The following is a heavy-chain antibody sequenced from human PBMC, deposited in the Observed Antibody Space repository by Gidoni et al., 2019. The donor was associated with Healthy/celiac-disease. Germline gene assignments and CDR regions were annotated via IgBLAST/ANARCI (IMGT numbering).Heavy chain of an antibody. Sequence: ELQMVESGGGLVQPGRSLRLSCTASGFTFGDYAMSWVRQAPGKGLEWVGFIRSKAYGGTTEYAASVKGRFTISRDDSKSIAYLQMNSLKTEDTAVYYCTRDLATYYYDSSGYDFDYWGQGTLVTVSS. CDR1: GFTFGDYA. CDR2: IRSKAYGGTT. V-gene: IGHV3-49*04. CDR3: TRDLATYYYDSSGYDFDY. D-gene: IGHD3-22*01. J-gene: IGHJ4*02.